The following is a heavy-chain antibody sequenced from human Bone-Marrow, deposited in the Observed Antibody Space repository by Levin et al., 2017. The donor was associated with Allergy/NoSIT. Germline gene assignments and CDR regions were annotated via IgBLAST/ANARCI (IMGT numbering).Heavy chain of an antibody. D-gene: IGHD3-22*01. Sequence: GGSLRLSCAASGFTFDDHDMLWVRQAPGQGLEWVAIISYNGGNKYYADSVKGRFTVSRDNFKNTLFLQMNSLRAEDTAVYYCTRVYDSSGYYSGVGAFDIWGQGTMVTVSS. CDR1: GFTFDDHD. J-gene: IGHJ3*02. V-gene: IGHV3-30*03. CDR3: TRVYDSSGYYSGVGAFDI. CDR2: ISYNGGNK.